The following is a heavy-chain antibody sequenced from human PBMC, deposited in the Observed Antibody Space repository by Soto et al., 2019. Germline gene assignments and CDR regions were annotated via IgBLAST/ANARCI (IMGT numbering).Heavy chain of an antibody. CDR2: IYHRGST. CDR3: SRVRFGAT. D-gene: IGHD1-26*01. V-gene: IGHV4-4*02. CDR1: GGSISSDDW. J-gene: IGHJ1*01. Sequence: QVQLQESGPGLVKPSGTLSLTCAVSGGSISSDDWWAWVRQPPGKGLESIGEIYHRGSTNYNPSPKSRVLISVAKSRNPFSLNLSSVTAADPAVYYCSRVRFGATWGQGILVTFCS.